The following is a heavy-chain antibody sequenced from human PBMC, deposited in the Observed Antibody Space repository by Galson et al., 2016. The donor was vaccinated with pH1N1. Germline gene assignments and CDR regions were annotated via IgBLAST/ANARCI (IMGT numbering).Heavy chain of an antibody. J-gene: IGHJ4*02. Sequence: SLRLSCAASGFTFSNYWMHWVRQVPGKGLEWVANIKEDGSQTYYVDSVRGRCTISRDNAKNSLYLQMSSLRGEDTALYYCARAIGSGSAYWGQGTLVTVSS. V-gene: IGHV3-7*01. CDR3: ARAIGSGSAY. D-gene: IGHD3-22*01. CDR1: GFTFSNYW. CDR2: IKEDGSQT.